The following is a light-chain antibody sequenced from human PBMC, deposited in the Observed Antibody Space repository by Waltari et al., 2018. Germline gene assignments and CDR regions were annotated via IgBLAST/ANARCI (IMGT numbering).Light chain of an antibody. CDR3: MQVLQTPHT. V-gene: IGKV2-28*01. Sequence: DIVMTQSPLSLPVTPGEPASISCRSSQSLLHSNGYNYLDWYLQKPGQSPQLLIYLGSNRASGVPYRFSGSGSGTDFTLKISRVEAEDVGVYYCMQVLQTPHTFGQGTKLEIK. CDR1: QSLLHSNGYNY. CDR2: LGS. J-gene: IGKJ2*01.